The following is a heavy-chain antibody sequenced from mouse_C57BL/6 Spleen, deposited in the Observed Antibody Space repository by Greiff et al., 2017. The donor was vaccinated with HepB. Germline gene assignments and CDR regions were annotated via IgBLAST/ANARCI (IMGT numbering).Heavy chain of an antibody. CDR3: AYYSNYGYFDV. CDR1: GYTFTSYW. D-gene: IGHD2-5*01. CDR2: IDPSDSET. J-gene: IGHJ1*03. V-gene: IGHV1-52*01. Sequence: QVQLQQPGAELVRPGSSVKLSCKASGYTFTSYWMHWVKQRPIQGLEWIGNIDPSDSETHYNQKFKDKATLTVDKSSSTAYMQLSSLTSEDSAVYYCAYYSNYGYFDVWGTGATVTVSS.